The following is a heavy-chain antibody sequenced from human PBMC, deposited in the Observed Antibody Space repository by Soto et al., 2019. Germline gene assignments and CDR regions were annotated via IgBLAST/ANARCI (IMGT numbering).Heavy chain of an antibody. CDR1: GGTFSSYT. CDR3: ARALRGYSGYDPEGGWFDP. Sequence: QVQLVQSGAEVKKPGSSVKVSCKASGGTFSSYTISWVRQAPGQGLEWMGRIIPILGIANYAQKFQGRVTISADKATSTAYMELSSQRSEDTAVYYCARALRGYSGYDPEGGWFDPWGQGTLVTVSS. V-gene: IGHV1-69*02. D-gene: IGHD5-12*01. J-gene: IGHJ5*02. CDR2: IIPILGIA.